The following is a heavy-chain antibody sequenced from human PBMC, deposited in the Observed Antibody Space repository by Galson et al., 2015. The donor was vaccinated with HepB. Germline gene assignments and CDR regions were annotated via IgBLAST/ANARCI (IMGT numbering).Heavy chain of an antibody. CDR1: GFTFSSYA. CDR2: ISYDGSNK. CDR3: TRARPIDY. V-gene: IGHV3-30*04. Sequence: SLRLSCAASGFTFSSYAMHWVRQAPGKGLEWVAVISYDGSNKYYADSVKGRFTISRDNSKNTLYLQMNSLKTEDTAVYYCTRARPIDYWGQGTLVTVSS. J-gene: IGHJ4*02.